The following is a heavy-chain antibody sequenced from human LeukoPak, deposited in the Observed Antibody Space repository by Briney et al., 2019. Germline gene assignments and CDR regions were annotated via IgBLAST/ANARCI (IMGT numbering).Heavy chain of an antibody. CDR2: IIPIFGTA. CDR3: ARGLNTIFGVDTLYNWFDP. J-gene: IGHJ5*02. V-gene: IGHV1-69*13. Sequence: SVKVSCKASGSTFGSYAISWVRQAPGQGLEWMGGIIPIFGTANYAQKFQGRVTITADESTSTAYMELSSLRSEDTAVYYCARGLNTIFGVDTLYNWFDPWGQGTLVTVSS. D-gene: IGHD3-3*01. CDR1: GSTFGSYA.